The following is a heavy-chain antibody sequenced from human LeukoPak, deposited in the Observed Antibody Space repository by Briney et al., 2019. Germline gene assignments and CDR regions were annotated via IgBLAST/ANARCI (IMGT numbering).Heavy chain of an antibody. D-gene: IGHD3-22*01. CDR2: IYISGNT. J-gene: IGHJ4*02. V-gene: IGHV4-4*07. CDR3: ARTMSFSTQYYFDY. CDR1: GVSIRSYY. Sequence: SETLSLTCNVSGVSIRSYYWSWIRQPAGGGLEWIGRIYISGNTNYNPSLKSRVTMSLDTSKNQFSLNLNSVTAADTAVYYCARTMSFSTQYYFDYWGQGTLVTVSS.